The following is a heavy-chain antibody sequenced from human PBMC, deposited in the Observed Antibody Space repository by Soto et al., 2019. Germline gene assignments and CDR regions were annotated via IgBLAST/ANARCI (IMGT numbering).Heavy chain of an antibody. D-gene: IGHD4-17*01. V-gene: IGHV4-39*01. CDR2: IYYSGST. CDR1: GGSISSSSYY. J-gene: IGHJ3*02. CDR3: ARPPTTVVTDDAFDI. Sequence: QLQLQESGPGLVKPSETLSLTCTVSGGSISSSSYYWGWIRQPPGKGLEWIGSIYYSGSTYYNPSLKSRVTISVDTSKNQFSLKLSSVTAADTAVYYCARPPTTVVTDDAFDIWGQGTMVTVSS.